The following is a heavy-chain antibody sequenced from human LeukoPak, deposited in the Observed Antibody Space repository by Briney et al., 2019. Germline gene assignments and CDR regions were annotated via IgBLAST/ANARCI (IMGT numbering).Heavy chain of an antibody. Sequence: PSETPSLTCAVYGGSFSGYYWSWIRQPPGKGLEWIGEINHSGSTNYNPSLKSRVTISVDTSKNQFSLKLSSVTAADTAVYYCASSRTLDYWGQGTLVTVSS. CDR3: ASSRTLDY. CDR1: GGSFSGYY. V-gene: IGHV4-34*01. CDR2: INHSGST. J-gene: IGHJ4*02.